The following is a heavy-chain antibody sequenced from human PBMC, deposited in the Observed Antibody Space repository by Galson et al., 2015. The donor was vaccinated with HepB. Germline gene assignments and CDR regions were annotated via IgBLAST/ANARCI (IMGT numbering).Heavy chain of an antibody. V-gene: IGHV4-34*01. D-gene: IGHD2-15*01. CDR2: INHSGST. Sequence: ETLSLTCAVYGGSFSGYYWSWIRQPPGKGLEWIGEINHSGSTNYNPSLKSRVTISVDTSKNQFSLKLSSVTAADTAVYYCARERKCGSCYAPNWFDPWGQGTLVTVSS. CDR3: ARERKCGSCYAPNWFDP. J-gene: IGHJ5*02. CDR1: GGSFSGYY.